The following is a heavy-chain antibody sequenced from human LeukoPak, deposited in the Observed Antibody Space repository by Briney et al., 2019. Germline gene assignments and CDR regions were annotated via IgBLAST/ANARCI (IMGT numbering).Heavy chain of an antibody. Sequence: GGSLRLSCAVSGFTFIKYSMTWVRQAPGKGLEWVSAITASGASTYYADSVKGRFTISRDNSKNTLYLQMNSLRAEDTAVYYCAKDPSSSWFGDYFDYWGQGTLVTGSS. J-gene: IGHJ4*02. CDR2: ITASGAST. V-gene: IGHV3-23*01. CDR1: GFTFIKYS. D-gene: IGHD6-13*01. CDR3: AKDPSSSWFGDYFDY.